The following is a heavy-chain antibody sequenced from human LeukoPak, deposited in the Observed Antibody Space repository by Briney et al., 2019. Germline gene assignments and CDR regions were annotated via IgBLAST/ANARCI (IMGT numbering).Heavy chain of an antibody. Sequence: SETLSLTCTVSGGSISSSSYYWGWIGQPPGQGREWVGSFYYSGSTYYDPSLKSRVPISVDTSKNQFSLKLSSVSAADTAVYYCAVGERSDTGWASNVDYWGQGTLVTVSS. CDR3: AVGERSDTGWASNVDY. CDR2: FYYSGST. CDR1: GGSISSSSYY. V-gene: IGHV4-39*01. J-gene: IGHJ4*02. D-gene: IGHD1-1*01.